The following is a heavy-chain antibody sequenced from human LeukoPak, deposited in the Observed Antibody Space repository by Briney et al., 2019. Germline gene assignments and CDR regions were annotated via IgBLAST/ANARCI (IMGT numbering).Heavy chain of an antibody. Sequence: SETLSLTCTVSGGSISSSSYYWGWIRQPPGKGLEWIGSIYYSGSTYYNPSLKSRVTISVDTSKNQFSLKLSSVTAADTAVYYCAASQRTTVDYFDYWGQGTLVTVSS. CDR3: AASQRTTVDYFDY. V-gene: IGHV4-39*07. CDR2: IYYSGST. J-gene: IGHJ4*02. CDR1: GGSISSSSYY. D-gene: IGHD4-23*01.